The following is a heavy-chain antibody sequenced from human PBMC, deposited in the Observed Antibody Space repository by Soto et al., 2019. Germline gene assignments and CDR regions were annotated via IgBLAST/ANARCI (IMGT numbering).Heavy chain of an antibody. V-gene: IGHV3-23*01. CDR1: GFTFSSYA. Sequence: GGSLRLSCAASGFTFSSYAMSWVRQAPGKGLEWVSAISGSGVNTYYADSVKGRFTISRDNSKNTLYLQMNSLRAEDTAVYYCAKSPGMYYYDSSGYYHYDCWGQGTLVTVSS. CDR3: AKSPGMYYYDSSGYYHYDC. CDR2: ISGSGVNT. J-gene: IGHJ4*02. D-gene: IGHD3-22*01.